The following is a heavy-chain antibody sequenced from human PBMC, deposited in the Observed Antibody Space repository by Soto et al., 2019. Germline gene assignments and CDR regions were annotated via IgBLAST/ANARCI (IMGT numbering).Heavy chain of an antibody. Sequence: SETLSLTCTVSGGSISSGDYYWSWIRQPPGKGLEWIGYIYYSGSTYYNPSLKSRVTISVDTSKNQFSLKLSSVTAADTAVYYCARYYYDSSGYHDYWGQGTLVTVSS. CDR1: GGSISSGDYY. CDR2: IYYSGST. V-gene: IGHV4-30-4*01. J-gene: IGHJ4*02. CDR3: ARYYYDSSGYHDY. D-gene: IGHD3-22*01.